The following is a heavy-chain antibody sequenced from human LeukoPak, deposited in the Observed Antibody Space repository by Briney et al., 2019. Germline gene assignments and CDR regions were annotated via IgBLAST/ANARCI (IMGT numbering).Heavy chain of an antibody. J-gene: IGHJ4*02. V-gene: IGHV7-4-1*02. CDR3: AREASVITSAGVIVRDY. D-gene: IGHD3-16*02. Sequence: ASVKVSCKASGYTFTSYAMNWVRQAPGQGLEWMGWINTNTGNPTDAQAFTGRFVFSLDTSVTTAYLQITRLQPEDTAVSYCAREASVITSAGVIVRDYWGQGTLVTVSS. CDR1: GYTFTSYA. CDR2: INTNTGNP.